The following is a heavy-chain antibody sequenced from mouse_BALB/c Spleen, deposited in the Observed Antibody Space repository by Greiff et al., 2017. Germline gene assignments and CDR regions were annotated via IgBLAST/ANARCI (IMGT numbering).Heavy chain of an antibody. CDR2: ISSGSSTI. D-gene: IGHD2-4*01. Sequence: EVQVVESGGGLVQPGGSRKLSCAASGFTFSSFGMHWVRQAPEKGLEWVAYISSGSSTIYYADTVKGRFTISRDNPKNTLFLQMTSLRSEDTAMYYCASYDYDEGFAYWGQGTLVTVSA. J-gene: IGHJ3*01. CDR1: GFTFSSFG. V-gene: IGHV5-17*02. CDR3: ASYDYDEGFAY.